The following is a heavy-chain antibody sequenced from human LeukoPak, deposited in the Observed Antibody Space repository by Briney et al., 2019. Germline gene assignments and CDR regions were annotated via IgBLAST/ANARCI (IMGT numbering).Heavy chain of an antibody. Sequence: ASVKVSCKVSGYTLTELSMHWVRQAPGQGLEWMGGFDPEDGETIYAQKFQGRVTMTEDTSTDTAYMELSSLRSEDTAVYYCATGEGGRWLQLSPIFDYWGQGTLVTVSS. V-gene: IGHV1-24*01. J-gene: IGHJ4*02. CDR2: FDPEDGET. CDR3: ATGEGGRWLQLSPIFDY. CDR1: GYTLTELS. D-gene: IGHD5-24*01.